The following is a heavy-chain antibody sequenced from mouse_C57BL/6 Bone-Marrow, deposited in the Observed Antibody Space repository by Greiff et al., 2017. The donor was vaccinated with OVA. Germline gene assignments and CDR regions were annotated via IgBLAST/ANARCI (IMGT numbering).Heavy chain of an antibody. CDR2: IYPGDGDT. CDR3: AREENYYGSRNGY. J-gene: IGHJ2*01. Sequence: QVQLQQSGPELVKPGASVKISCKASGYAFSSSWMNWVKQRPGKGLEWIGRIYPGDGDTNYNGKFKGKATLTADKSSSTAYMQLSSLTSEDSAVYFCAREENYYGSRNGYWGQGSTLTVSS. V-gene: IGHV1-82*01. D-gene: IGHD1-1*01. CDR1: GYAFSSSW.